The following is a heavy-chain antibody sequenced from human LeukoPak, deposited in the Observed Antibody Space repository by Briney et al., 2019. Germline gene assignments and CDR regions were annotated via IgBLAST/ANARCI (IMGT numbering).Heavy chain of an antibody. CDR2: INPNSGGT. J-gene: IGHJ4*02. CDR1: GYTFTGYY. Sequence: GASVKVSCKASGYTFTGYYMHWVRQAPGQGLEWMGWINPNSGGTNYAQKFQGRVTMTRDTSISTAYMGLSRLRSDDTAVYYCARDLVGYYGSGSYPSDYWGQGTLVTVSS. CDR3: ARDLVGYYGSGSYPSDY. D-gene: IGHD3-10*01. V-gene: IGHV1-2*02.